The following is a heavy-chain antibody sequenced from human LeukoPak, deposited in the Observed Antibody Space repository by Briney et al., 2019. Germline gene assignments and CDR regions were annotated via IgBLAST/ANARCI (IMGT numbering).Heavy chain of an antibody. CDR1: EFTFGDFA. CDR3: ARASSLDY. Sequence: GGSLRLSCTASEFTFGDFAISWVRRAPGKGLEWVSYISSSGSTIYYADSVKGRFTISRDNAKNSLYPQMNSLRAEDTAVYYCARASSLDYWGQGTLVTVSS. J-gene: IGHJ4*02. CDR2: ISSSGSTI. V-gene: IGHV3-48*03.